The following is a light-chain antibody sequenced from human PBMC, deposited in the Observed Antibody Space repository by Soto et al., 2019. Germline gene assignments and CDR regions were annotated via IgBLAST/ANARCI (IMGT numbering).Light chain of an antibody. CDR2: RDN. Sequence: QSVLTQPPSASGTPGQRVTISCSGSSSNIGRNYVFWYQQLAGTAPKLLMFRDNQRPSGVPDRFSGSKSGTSASLAISGLLSEDEADYYCAAWDDSLRGSWVFGGGTKLTVL. J-gene: IGLJ3*02. CDR3: AAWDDSLRGSWV. V-gene: IGLV1-47*03. CDR1: SSNIGRNY.